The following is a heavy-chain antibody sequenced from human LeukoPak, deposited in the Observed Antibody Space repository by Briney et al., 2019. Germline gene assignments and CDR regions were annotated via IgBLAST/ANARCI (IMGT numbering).Heavy chain of an antibody. CDR2: ITPIFGAA. D-gene: IGHD4-23*01. CDR1: GGTFSSYP. J-gene: IGHJ4*02. Sequence: GASEKVSCKASGGTFSSYPFTWVRQAPGQGLEWMGEITPIFGAANYAQTFQGRVTITADESTSTVFMELSSLRSDDTAFYYCARNSRVASTSGLNYWGQGTLVTVSS. V-gene: IGHV1-69*13. CDR3: ARNSRVASTSGLNY.